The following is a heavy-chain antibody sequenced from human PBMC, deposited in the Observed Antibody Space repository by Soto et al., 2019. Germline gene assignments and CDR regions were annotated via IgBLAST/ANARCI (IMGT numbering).Heavy chain of an antibody. CDR1: GFTFSSYG. V-gene: IGHV3-48*02. CDR2: ISKSGTTT. CDR3: SGYYSYAFDI. D-gene: IGHD3-22*01. J-gene: IGHJ3*02. Sequence: GGSLRLSCVASGFTFSSYGMNWVRQGPGKGLEWLSSISKSGTTTYYADSVKGRFTISRDNAKNSLYLQMNSLRDEDTAVYYCSGYYSYAFDIWGQGTMVTVSS.